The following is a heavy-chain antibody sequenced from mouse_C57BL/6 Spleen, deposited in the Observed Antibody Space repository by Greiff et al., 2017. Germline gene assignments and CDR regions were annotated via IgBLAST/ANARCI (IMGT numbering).Heavy chain of an antibody. Sequence: QVQLQQPGAELVKPGASVKMSCKASGYTFTSYWITWVKQRPGQGLEWIGDIYPGSGSTNYNEKFKSKATLTVDTSSSTAYMQLSSLTSEASAVYYCARRSGSSYLYYAMDYWGQGTSVTVSS. D-gene: IGHD1-1*01. J-gene: IGHJ4*01. CDR1: GYTFTSYW. CDR3: ARRSGSSYLYYAMDY. V-gene: IGHV1-55*01. CDR2: IYPGSGST.